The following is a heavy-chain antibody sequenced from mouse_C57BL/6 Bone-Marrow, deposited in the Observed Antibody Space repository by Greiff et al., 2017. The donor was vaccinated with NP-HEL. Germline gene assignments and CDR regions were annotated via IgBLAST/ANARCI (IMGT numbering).Heavy chain of an antibody. CDR3: ARGQDGYYDY. V-gene: IGHV1-66*01. CDR2: IYPGSGNT. J-gene: IGHJ2*01. D-gene: IGHD2-3*01. CDR1: GYSFTSYY. Sequence: QVQLQQSGPELVKPGASVKISCKASGYSFTSYYIHWVKQRPGQGLEWIGWIYPGSGNTKYNEKFKGKATLTADTSSSTAYMQLSSLTSEDSAVYYCARGQDGYYDYWGQGTTLTVSS.